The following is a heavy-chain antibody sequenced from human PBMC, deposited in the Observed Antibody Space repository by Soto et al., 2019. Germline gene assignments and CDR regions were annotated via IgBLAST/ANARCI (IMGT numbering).Heavy chain of an antibody. V-gene: IGHV4-4*02. CDR3: GGREADYGDDGYLDY. Sequence: QVQLQESGPGLVKPSWTLSLTCAVSGGSISSSNWWSWVRQPPGKGLEWIGEIYHRGSTNYNPSLGSGGARSVDKSRSQFALKLGSVTAAGTGVYYWGGREADYGDDGYLDYWGQGTLVTVSS. D-gene: IGHD4-17*01. CDR1: GGSISSSNW. CDR2: IYHRGST. J-gene: IGHJ4*02.